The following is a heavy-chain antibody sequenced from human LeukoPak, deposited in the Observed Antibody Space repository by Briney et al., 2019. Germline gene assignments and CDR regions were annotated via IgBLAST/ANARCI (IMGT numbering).Heavy chain of an antibody. Sequence: PSETLSLTCTVSGGSISSSSYYWGWIRQPPGKGLEWIGSIYYGGSTYCNPSLKSRVTISVDTSKNQFSLKLSSVTAADTAVYYCATHPRTTVTTGLDYWGQGTLVTVSS. V-gene: IGHV4-39*01. CDR3: ATHPRTTVTTGLDY. J-gene: IGHJ4*02. D-gene: IGHD4-17*01. CDR1: GGSISSSSYY. CDR2: IYYGGST.